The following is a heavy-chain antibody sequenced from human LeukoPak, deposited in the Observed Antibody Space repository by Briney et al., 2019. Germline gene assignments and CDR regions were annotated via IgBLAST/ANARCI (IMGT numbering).Heavy chain of an antibody. J-gene: IGHJ6*02. D-gene: IGHD2-21*02. CDR3: AKDGVVTANYYYYGMDV. CDR2: ISSSSSYI. Sequence: GGSLRLSCAASGFTFSSYSMNWVRQAPGKGLEWVSSISSSSSYIYYADSVKGRFTISRDDAKNSLYLQMNSLRAEDTAVYYCAKDGVVTANYYYYGMDVWGQGTTVTVSS. CDR1: GFTFSSYS. V-gene: IGHV3-21*01.